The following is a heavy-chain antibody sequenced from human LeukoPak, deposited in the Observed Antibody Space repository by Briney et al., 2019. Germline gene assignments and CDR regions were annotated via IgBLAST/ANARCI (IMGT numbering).Heavy chain of an antibody. Sequence: GGSLRLSCGASGFTFSNYGMHWVRQAPGKGLEWVAFIRYDGSNKYYADSVKGRFTISRDNSKNTLYLQMNSLRAEDTAVYYCAKAQTPYDILTGFDYWGQGTLVTVSS. D-gene: IGHD3-9*01. CDR3: AKAQTPYDILTGFDY. J-gene: IGHJ4*02. CDR1: GFTFSNYG. CDR2: IRYDGSNK. V-gene: IGHV3-30*02.